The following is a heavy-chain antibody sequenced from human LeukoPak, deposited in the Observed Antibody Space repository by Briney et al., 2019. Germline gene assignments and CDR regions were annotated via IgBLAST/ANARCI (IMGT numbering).Heavy chain of an antibody. D-gene: IGHD3-10*01. J-gene: IGHJ1*01. CDR3: ARAYGSRTYYGY. Sequence: PGGCLRLSCAASGFTFSNYEMNWGRQAPGKGLEWVSYISNSGSDIYYADSVKGRFTISRDNAKNSLYLLMSSLRAEDTAVYYCARAYGSRTYYGYWGEGTMVTVSS. CDR2: ISNSGSDI. V-gene: IGHV3-48*03. CDR1: GFTFSNYE.